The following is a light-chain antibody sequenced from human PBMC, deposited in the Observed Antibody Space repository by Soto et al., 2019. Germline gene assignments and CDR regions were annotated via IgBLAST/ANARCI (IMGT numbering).Light chain of an antibody. CDR2: DVS. CDR3: SSYTNSSPFV. V-gene: IGLV2-14*01. J-gene: IGLJ1*01. Sequence: QSVLTQPASVSGSPGQSITISCTGTSRDVCGYNYVSWYQQHPGKAPKLMIYDVSNWPSGVSNRFSGSKSGNTASLTISGLQAEDEADYYCSSYTNSSPFVFGTGTKVTVL. CDR1: SRDVCGYNY.